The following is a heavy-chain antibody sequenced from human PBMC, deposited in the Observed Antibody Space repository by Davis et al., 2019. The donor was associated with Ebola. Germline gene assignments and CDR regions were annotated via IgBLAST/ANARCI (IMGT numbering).Heavy chain of an antibody. CDR3: ARDDRRLSYYYYGMDV. D-gene: IGHD6-25*01. J-gene: IGHJ6*02. CDR1: GFTFSNYA. V-gene: IGHV3-7*01. CDR2: IKQDGSEK. Sequence: GESLKISCAASGFTFSNYAMTWVRQAPGKGLEWVANIKQDGSEKYYVDSVKGRFTISRDNAKNSLYLQMNSLRAEDTAVYYCARDDRRLSYYYYGMDVWGQGTTVTVSS.